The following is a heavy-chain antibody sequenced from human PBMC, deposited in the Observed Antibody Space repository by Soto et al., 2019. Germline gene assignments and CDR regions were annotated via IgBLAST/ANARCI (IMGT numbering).Heavy chain of an antibody. V-gene: IGHV3-23*01. CDR2: ISGSGDNT. D-gene: IGHD3-22*01. J-gene: IGHJ5*02. CDR1: GFTFSSYV. Sequence: GGSLRLSCAASGFTFSSYVMSWARQAPGKGLEWVSGISGSGDNTYYADSVKGRFTISRDNSKNTLFLQMNSLRAEDTALYFCAKEMGDYYDSSGSWFDPWGQGTLVTVSS. CDR3: AKEMGDYYDSSGSWFDP.